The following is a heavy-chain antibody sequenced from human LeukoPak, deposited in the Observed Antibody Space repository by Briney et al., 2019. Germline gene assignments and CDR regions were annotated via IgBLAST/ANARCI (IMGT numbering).Heavy chain of an antibody. D-gene: IGHD3-16*01. CDR2: ISGSGGST. Sequence: GGSLRLSCAASGFTFSSYAMSWVRQAPGKGLEWVSSISGSGGSTYYADSVQGRFTISRDNSKNTLYLQMNSLRAEDTAVYYCAKNSRWGSQSAFDIWGQGTMVTVSS. V-gene: IGHV3-23*01. CDR1: GFTFSSYA. CDR3: AKNSRWGSQSAFDI. J-gene: IGHJ3*02.